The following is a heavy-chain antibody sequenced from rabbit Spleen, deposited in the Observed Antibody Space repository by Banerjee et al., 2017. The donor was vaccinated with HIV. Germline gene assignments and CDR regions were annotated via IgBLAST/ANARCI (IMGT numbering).Heavy chain of an antibody. D-gene: IGHD8-1*01. Sequence: QEHLVESGGGLVQPGGSLKLSCKASRFDFSSDAMCWVRQAPGKGPEWIACIYNGDDTTYYASWVHGRFTISKTSSTTVTLQMTSLTVADMATYFCARDAGSGPYIDGYFDLWGPGTLVTVS. CDR2: IYNGDDTT. CDR1: RFDFSSDA. CDR3: ARDAGSGPYIDGYFDL. J-gene: IGHJ4*01. V-gene: IGHV1S47*01.